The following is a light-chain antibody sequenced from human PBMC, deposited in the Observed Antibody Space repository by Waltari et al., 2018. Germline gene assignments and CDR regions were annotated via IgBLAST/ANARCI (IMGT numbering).Light chain of an antibody. CDR3: QSYDSSNWV. V-gene: IGLV6-57*01. J-gene: IGLJ3*02. CDR1: SGSIASNF. CDR2: EDN. Sequence: NFMLTQPHPVSESPGKTVTTPCTRSSGSIASNFVPWYQQRPGSSPTTVIYEDNQRPSGVPDRFSGSIDSSSNSASLTISGLKTEDEADYYCQSYDSSNWVFGGGTKLTVL.